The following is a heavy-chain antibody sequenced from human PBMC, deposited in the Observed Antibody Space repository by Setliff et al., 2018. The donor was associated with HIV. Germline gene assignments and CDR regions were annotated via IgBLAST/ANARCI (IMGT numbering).Heavy chain of an antibody. Sequence: ASVKVSCKGYDFMFGFYVMHWVRLVPGQGPAWMGMSSPDGSATTYAQQFSGRVAITRDRSTETVYMELNSLTSEDTAIYYGARAQPQAFDLWGHGTMVTVSS. J-gene: IGHJ3*01. CDR2: SSPDGSAT. V-gene: IGHV1-46*01. CDR1: DFMFGFYV. CDR3: ARAQPQAFDL. D-gene: IGHD2-2*01.